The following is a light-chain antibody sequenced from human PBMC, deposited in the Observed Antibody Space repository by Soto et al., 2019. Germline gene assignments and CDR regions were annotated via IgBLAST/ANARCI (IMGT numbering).Light chain of an antibody. V-gene: IGKV3-20*01. CDR1: QSVSSSY. CDR3: QQYGSSPWT. J-gene: IGKJ1*01. CDR2: GSS. Sequence: MLSQSPSTLSLSTGERATLSCRASQSVSSSYLAWYQHKPGQAPRLLIYGSSSRATGIPDRFSGSGSGTDFTLTISRLEPEDFAVYYCQQYGSSPWTFGQGTKVDI.